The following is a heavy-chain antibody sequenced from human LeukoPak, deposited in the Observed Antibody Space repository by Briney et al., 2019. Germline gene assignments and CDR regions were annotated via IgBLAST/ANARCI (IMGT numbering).Heavy chain of an antibody. D-gene: IGHD6-19*01. CDR1: GGSISSYY. J-gene: IGHJ5*02. CDR2: IYYSGST. Sequence: SETLSLTCTVSGGSISSYYWSWIRQPPGKGLEWIGYIYYSGSTNYNPSLKSRVTISVDTSKNQFSLKLSSVTAADTAVYYCARGSVAVSSWFDPWGQGTLVTVSS. CDR3: ARGSVAVSSWFDP. V-gene: IGHV4-59*12.